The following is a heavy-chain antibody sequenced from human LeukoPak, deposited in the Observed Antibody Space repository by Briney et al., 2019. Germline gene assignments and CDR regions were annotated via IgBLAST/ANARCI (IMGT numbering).Heavy chain of an antibody. Sequence: SETLSLTCTVSGGSISSYYWSWIRQPPGKGLEWIGYIYYSGSTNYNPSLKSRVTISGDTSKNQFSLKLSSVTAADTAVYYCAREEAVAGLGYWGQGTLVTVSS. V-gene: IGHV4-59*01. CDR1: GGSISSYY. J-gene: IGHJ4*02. CDR2: IYYSGST. D-gene: IGHD6-19*01. CDR3: AREEAVAGLGY.